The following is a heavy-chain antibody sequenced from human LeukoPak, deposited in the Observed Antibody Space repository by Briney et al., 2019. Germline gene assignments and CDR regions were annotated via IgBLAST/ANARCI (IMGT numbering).Heavy chain of an antibody. CDR2: ISYDGSNK. CDR1: GFTFSSYG. Sequence: GRSLRLSCAASGFTFSSYGMHWVRQAPGKGLEWVAVISYDGSNKYYADSVKGRFTISRDNSKNTLYLQMNSLRAEDTAVYYCAKGKRYSSGYIDYWGQGTLVTVSS. V-gene: IGHV3-30*18. CDR3: AKGKRYSSGYIDY. D-gene: IGHD6-19*01. J-gene: IGHJ4*02.